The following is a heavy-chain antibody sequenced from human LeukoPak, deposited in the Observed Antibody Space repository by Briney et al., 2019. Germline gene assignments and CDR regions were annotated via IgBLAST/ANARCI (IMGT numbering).Heavy chain of an antibody. D-gene: IGHD4-11*01. V-gene: IGHV3-49*04. CDR1: GFTFGDYT. CDR2: IRNKGYGGTT. J-gene: IGHJ5*02. CDR3: GRPLTTASYGWLDP. Sequence: GSLRLSCVGSGFTFGDYTINWVRQAPGKGLGWVGFIRNKGYGGTTEYDASVKGRFVVSRDDSKSIAFLQMNSLKTEDTAIYYCGRPLTTASYGWLDPWGQGTLVTVSS.